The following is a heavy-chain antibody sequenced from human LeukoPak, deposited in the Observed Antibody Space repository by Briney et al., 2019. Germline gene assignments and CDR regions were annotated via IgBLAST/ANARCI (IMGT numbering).Heavy chain of an antibody. D-gene: IGHD2-15*01. CDR1: GGSFSGYY. CDR3: AKSVVVITFRFDD. Sequence: ETLSLTCAVYGGSFSGYYWSWVRQAPGKGLKWVSVIYSGGSTYYADSVKGRFTISRDNSKNTLYLQMNSLRAEDTAVYYCAKSVVVITFRFDDWGQGALVTVSS. J-gene: IGHJ4*02. CDR2: IYSGGST. V-gene: IGHV3-53*01.